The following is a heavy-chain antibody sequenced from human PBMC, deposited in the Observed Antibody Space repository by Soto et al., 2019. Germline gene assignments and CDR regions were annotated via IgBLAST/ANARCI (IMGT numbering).Heavy chain of an antibody. CDR3: ARSFTKSRRGGVAFDY. CDR1: GGTISSCG. Sequence: QVQLVQSGAEVKKPGSSVKVSCTTSGGTISSCGMNWVRQSPGQGLEGRGGIVPIDGSTKYAEKFQGRVTITADASTSTVYMDLSSLRSEDTAVYYCARSFTKSRRGGVAFDYWGHGHLLTVSP. CDR2: IVPIDGST. V-gene: IGHV1-69*01. J-gene: IGHJ4*01. D-gene: IGHD3-3*01.